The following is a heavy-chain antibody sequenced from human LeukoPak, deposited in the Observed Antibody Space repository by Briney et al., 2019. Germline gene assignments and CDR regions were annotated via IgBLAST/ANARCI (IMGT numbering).Heavy chain of an antibody. Sequence: SETLSLTCTVSGGSISSSSYYWGWIRQPPGKGLEWIGSIYYSGSTYYNPSLKSRVTISVDTSKNQFSLKLSSVTAEDTAVYYCAKTGKQALYYFDYWGQGTLVTVSS. D-gene: IGHD3-10*01. V-gene: IGHV4-39*07. CDR1: GGSISSSSYY. CDR3: AKTGKQALYYFDY. CDR2: IYYSGST. J-gene: IGHJ4*02.